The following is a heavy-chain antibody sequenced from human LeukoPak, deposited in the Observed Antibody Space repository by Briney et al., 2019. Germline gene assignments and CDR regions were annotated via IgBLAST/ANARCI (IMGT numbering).Heavy chain of an antibody. D-gene: IGHD3-22*01. Sequence: SETLSLTCTVSGGSISSYYWSWVRQPPGKGLEWIGYIYYRGSTNYNPSLKSRVTISVDTSKNQFSLKLSSVTAADSAIYFCARGDFDASGYSVPFGYWGQGALVTVSS. CDR1: GGSISSYY. J-gene: IGHJ4*02. V-gene: IGHV4-59*01. CDR3: ARGDFDASGYSVPFGY. CDR2: IYYRGST.